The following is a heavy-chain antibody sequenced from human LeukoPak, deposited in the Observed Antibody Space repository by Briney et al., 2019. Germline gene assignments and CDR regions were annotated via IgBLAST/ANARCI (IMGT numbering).Heavy chain of an antibody. J-gene: IGHJ6*02. CDR2: IIPIFGTA. V-gene: IGHV1-69*13. CDR1: GGTFISYA. CDR3: ARAGPYCGGDCYSAPYYYGMDV. Sequence: SVKVSCKASGGTFISYAISWVRQAPGQGLEWMGGIIPIFGTANYAQKFQGRVTITADESTSTAYMELSSLRSEDTAVYYCARAGPYCGGDCYSAPYYYGMDVWGQGTTVTVSS. D-gene: IGHD2-21*02.